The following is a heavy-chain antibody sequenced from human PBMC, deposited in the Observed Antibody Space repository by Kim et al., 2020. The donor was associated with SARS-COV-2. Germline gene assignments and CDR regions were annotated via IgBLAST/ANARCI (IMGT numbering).Heavy chain of an antibody. D-gene: IGHD3-10*01. CDR2: ISYDGSNK. CDR3: ARDHDAMVRGVTLDY. J-gene: IGHJ4*01. Sequence: GGSLRLSCAASGFTFSSYAMHWVRQAPGKGLERVAVISYDGSNKYYADSVKGRFTISRDNSKNTLYLQMNSLRAEDTAVYYWARDHDAMVRGVTLDYWG. V-gene: IGHV3-30*04. CDR1: GFTFSSYA.